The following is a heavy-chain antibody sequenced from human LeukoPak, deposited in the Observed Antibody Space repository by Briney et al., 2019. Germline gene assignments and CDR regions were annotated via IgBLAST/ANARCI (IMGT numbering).Heavy chain of an antibody. V-gene: IGHV3-74*01. CDR3: TRMGDDFWSGYSIGEVDY. CDR1: GFTFSSYW. J-gene: IGHJ4*02. D-gene: IGHD3-3*01. Sequence: GGSLRLSCAASGFTFSSYWMHWVRQAPGKGLVWVSRINSAGSSTNYADSVKGRFTIPRDNAKNTLYLQMNSLRAEDTAVYYCTRMGDDFWSGYSIGEVDYWGRGTLVTVSS. CDR2: INSAGSST.